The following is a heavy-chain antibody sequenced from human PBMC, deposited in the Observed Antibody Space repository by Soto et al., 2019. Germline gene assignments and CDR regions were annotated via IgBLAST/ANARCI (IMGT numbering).Heavy chain of an antibody. CDR1: GGSIRSGGYY. CDR2: IYYSGST. Sequence: QVQLQESGPGLVKPSQTLSLTCTVSGGSIRSGGYYWSWIRQHPGKGLEWIGYIYYSGSTYYNPSLKSRVTISVDTSKNQFSLKLSSVTAADTVVYYRAASCVGCGGFNYYGMDVWGQGTTVTVSS. D-gene: IGHD2-21*01. J-gene: IGHJ6*02. CDR3: AASCVGCGGFNYYGMDV. V-gene: IGHV4-31*03.